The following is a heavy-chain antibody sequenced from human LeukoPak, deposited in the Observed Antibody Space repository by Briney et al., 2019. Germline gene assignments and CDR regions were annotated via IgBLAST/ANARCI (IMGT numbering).Heavy chain of an antibody. CDR3: ARTMTTMTTHGELDF. CDR1: GFTFSSYA. J-gene: IGHJ4*02. CDR2: ISGSGGST. V-gene: IGHV3-23*01. D-gene: IGHD4-17*01. Sequence: GGSLRLSCAASGFTFSSYAMSWVRQAPGKGLEWVSAISGSGGSTYYADSVKGRFTISRDNSKNTLYLQMNSLRAEDTAVYYCARTMTTMTTHGELDFWGQGTLVTVSS.